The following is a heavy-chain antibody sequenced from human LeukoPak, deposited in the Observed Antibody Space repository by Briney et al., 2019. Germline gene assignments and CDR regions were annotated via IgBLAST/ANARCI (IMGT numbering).Heavy chain of an antibody. CDR3: ARRGTGTPFDP. J-gene: IGHJ5*02. V-gene: IGHV4-39*01. CDR2: IYYTGST. Sequence: SETLSLTCTVSGGSISGSSYYWGWIRQPPGKGLEWIGSIYYTGSTFYNPSLKSRVTISVDTSKNQFSLKLNSVTAADTAVYYCARRGTGTPFDPWGLGTLVTVSS. CDR1: GGSISGSSYY. D-gene: IGHD1-1*01.